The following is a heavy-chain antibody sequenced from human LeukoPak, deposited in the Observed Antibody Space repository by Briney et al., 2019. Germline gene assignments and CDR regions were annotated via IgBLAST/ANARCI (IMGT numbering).Heavy chain of an antibody. J-gene: IGHJ3*02. D-gene: IGHD3-22*01. CDR2: ISNSGGST. V-gene: IGHV3-23*01. CDR3: AKNYYDSSGSGGIAFDI. Sequence: PGGSLRLSCAVSGFTFSSYAMSWVRQAPGKGLGWVSAISNSGGSTYYADSVKGRFTISRDNSKNTVYLQMNSLRGEDTAVYYCAKNYYDSSGSGGIAFDIWGQGTMVTVSS. CDR1: GFTFSSYA.